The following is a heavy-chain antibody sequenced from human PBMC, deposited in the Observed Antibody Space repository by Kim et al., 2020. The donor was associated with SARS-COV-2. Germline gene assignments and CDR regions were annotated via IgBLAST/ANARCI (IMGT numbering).Heavy chain of an antibody. CDR3: ARDREFSYGMDV. V-gene: IGHV3-21*01. D-gene: IGHD3-16*01. J-gene: IGHJ6*02. Sequence: YADAVRDRFTISRDSAERSLFLQMDGLRVEDTAVYYCARDREFSYGMDVWGQGTTVTVSS.